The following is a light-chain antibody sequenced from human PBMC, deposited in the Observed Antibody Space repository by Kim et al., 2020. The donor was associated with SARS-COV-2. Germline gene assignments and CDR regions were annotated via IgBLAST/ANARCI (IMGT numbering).Light chain of an antibody. CDR3: QQRSTWPIT. V-gene: IGKV3-11*01. CDR1: QIINY. CDR2: DAS. Sequence: EIVLTQSPATLSLSPGERATLSCRASQIINYLAWYQQKPGQAPRLLIYDASNRATGIPARFSGSGSGTDFTLTISRLEPEDFAVYYCQQRSTWPITFGQGTRLEIK. J-gene: IGKJ5*01.